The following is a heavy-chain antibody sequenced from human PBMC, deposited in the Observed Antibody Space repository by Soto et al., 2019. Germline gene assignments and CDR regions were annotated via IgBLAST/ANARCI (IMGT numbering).Heavy chain of an antibody. CDR1: GGSISSGDYF. V-gene: IGHV4-31*03. J-gene: IGHJ4*02. Sequence: PSETLSLTCTVSGGSISSGDYFWSWIRQHPGKGLEWIGYIYFSGSTYYNPSLKSRVTISVDTTKNQFSLKLSSVTAADTAVYYCATVVGYCSSGNCHHEYWGQGTLVSVSS. D-gene: IGHD2-15*01. CDR2: IYFSGST. CDR3: ATVVGYCSSGNCHHEY.